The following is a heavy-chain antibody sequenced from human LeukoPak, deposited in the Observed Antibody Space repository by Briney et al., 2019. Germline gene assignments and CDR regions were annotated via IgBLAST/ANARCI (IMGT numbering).Heavy chain of an antibody. Sequence: GGSLRLSCAASGFTFSSYSMNWVRQAPGKGLEWVAFIRYDGNNKYYADSVKGRFTISRDNAKNSLYLRMNSLRAEDTAVYYCARDRTYYYDSSSSYPGAFDIWGQGTMVTVSS. CDR1: GFTFSSYS. V-gene: IGHV3-30*02. J-gene: IGHJ3*02. CDR3: ARDRTYYYDSSSSYPGAFDI. CDR2: IRYDGNNK. D-gene: IGHD3-22*01.